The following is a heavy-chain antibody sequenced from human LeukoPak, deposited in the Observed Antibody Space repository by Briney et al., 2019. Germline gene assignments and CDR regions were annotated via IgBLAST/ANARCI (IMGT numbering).Heavy chain of an antibody. J-gene: IGHJ6*02. Sequence: PGGSLRLSCAASGFIFSSYSMSWVRQAPGMGLEWVSVITGSGGNTYYADSVKGRFTISKDNSKNTVYLQMSSLRVEDTAVYYCAKAASSSWPSYYYGMDVWGQGTTVTVSS. CDR2: ITGSGGNT. V-gene: IGHV3-23*01. CDR3: AKAASSSWPSYYYGMDV. CDR1: GFIFSSYS. D-gene: IGHD6-13*01.